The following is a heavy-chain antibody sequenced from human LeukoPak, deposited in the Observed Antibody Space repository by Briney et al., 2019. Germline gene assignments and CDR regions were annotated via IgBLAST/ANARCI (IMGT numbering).Heavy chain of an antibody. CDR2: IYWDDDK. Sequence: SGPTLVNPTQTLTLTCTFSGFSLSTSGVGVGWIRQPPGKALEWLALIYWDDDKRYSPSLKSRLTITKDTSKNQVVLTMTNMDPVDTATYYCAHIPATTVMGGHDNWFDPWAREPWSPSPQ. CDR1: GFSLSTSGVG. D-gene: IGHD4-11*01. V-gene: IGHV2-5*02. CDR3: AHIPATTVMGGHDNWFDP. J-gene: IGHJ5*02.